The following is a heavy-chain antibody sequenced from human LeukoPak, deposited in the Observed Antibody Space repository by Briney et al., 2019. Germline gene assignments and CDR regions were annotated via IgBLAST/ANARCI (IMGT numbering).Heavy chain of an antibody. J-gene: IGHJ6*03. CDR1: GFTYSSYT. CDR3: ARFAAGGSYYYYMDV. V-gene: IGHV3-48*01. D-gene: IGHD6-25*01. CDR2: IVTSSTTI. Sequence: GGSLTLSCAASGFTYSSYTMKLVRQPPGVGVVWVTNIVTSSTTIYYAHSVKGRFTISRDNAKNSLYLQMNSLRADDTAVYYCARFAAGGSYYYYMDVWGKGTTVTVSS.